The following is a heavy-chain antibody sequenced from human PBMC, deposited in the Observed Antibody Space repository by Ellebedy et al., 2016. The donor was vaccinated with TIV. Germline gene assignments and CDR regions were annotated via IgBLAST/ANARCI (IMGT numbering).Heavy chain of an antibody. J-gene: IGHJ4*02. V-gene: IGHV3-11*01. CDR3: ARLGVIAAAGASDY. D-gene: IGHD6-13*01. CDR2: ISYSGDLM. CDR1: GFTFSSYA. Sequence: GESLKISCAASGFTFSSYAMSWFRQAPGKGPEWVSYISYSGDLMYYADSVKGRFTTSRDNAENSLYLQMNSLRAEDTAVYYCARLGVIAAAGASDYWGQGTLVTVSS.